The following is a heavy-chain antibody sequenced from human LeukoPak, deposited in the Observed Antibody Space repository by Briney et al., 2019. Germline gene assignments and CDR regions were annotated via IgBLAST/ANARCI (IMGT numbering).Heavy chain of an antibody. CDR2: ISSSGSTI. Sequence: GGSLRLSCAASGFTFSDYYMSWIRQAPGKGLEWVSYISSSGSTIYYADSVKGRFTISRDNAKNSLYLQMNSLRAEDTAVYYCARGAVSSRRLYYFDYWGQGTLVTVSS. CDR1: GFTFSDYY. D-gene: IGHD4-17*01. V-gene: IGHV3-11*01. J-gene: IGHJ4*02. CDR3: ARGAVSSRRLYYFDY.